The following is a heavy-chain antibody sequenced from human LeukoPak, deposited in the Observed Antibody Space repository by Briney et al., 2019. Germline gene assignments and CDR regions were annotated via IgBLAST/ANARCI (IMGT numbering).Heavy chain of an antibody. CDR1: GDSISNYY. V-gene: IGHV4-59*08. Sequence: SETLSLTCTVSGDSISNYYWSWIRQPPGEGLEWIGYICYTGSTSYNPSLKSRVTISVDTSKNQFSLRLSSVTAADTAVYYCARHWEAIGGNYPFDYWGQGTLVTVSS. D-gene: IGHD1-26*01. CDR2: ICYTGST. CDR3: ARHWEAIGGNYPFDY. J-gene: IGHJ4*02.